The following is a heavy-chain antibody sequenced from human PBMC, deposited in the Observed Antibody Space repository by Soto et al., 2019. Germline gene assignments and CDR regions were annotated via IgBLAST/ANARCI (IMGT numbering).Heavy chain of an antibody. V-gene: IGHV3-48*01. Sequence: GGSLRLSCAASGFTFSSYSMNWIRQAPGKGLEWVSYISSSSSTIYYADSVKGRFTISRDNAKNSLYLQMNSLRAEDTAVYYCAKDDGYNLLHYWGQGTLVTVSS. D-gene: IGHD6-25*01. J-gene: IGHJ4*02. CDR1: GFTFSSYS. CDR3: AKDDGYNLLHY. CDR2: ISSSSSTI.